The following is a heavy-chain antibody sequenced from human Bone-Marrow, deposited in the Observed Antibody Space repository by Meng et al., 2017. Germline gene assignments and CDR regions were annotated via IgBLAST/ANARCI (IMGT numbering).Heavy chain of an antibody. CDR3: ARGDLIERYYVVCTMSVFDI. CDR2: ISRGGTT. V-gene: IGHV4-34*01. J-gene: IGHJ3*02. CDR1: GGSFSSYY. D-gene: IGHD3/OR15-3a*01. Sequence: SQTLSLTCALYGGSFSSYYWSWIRQPTGKGLEWIGEISRGGTTNYNPSLKNRVTISVDTSKNQFSLKLSSLTAADTAVYYCARGDLIERYYVVCTMSVFDIWGQGTMVTVSS.